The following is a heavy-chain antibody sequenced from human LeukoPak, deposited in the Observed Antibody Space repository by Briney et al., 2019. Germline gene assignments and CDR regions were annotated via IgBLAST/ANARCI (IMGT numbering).Heavy chain of an antibody. D-gene: IGHD3-10*01. CDR1: GYTLTELS. J-gene: IGHJ3*02. Sequence: ASVKVSCKASGYTLTELSMHWVRQAPGKGLEWMGGFDPEDGETIYAQKFQGRVTMTEDTSTDTAYMELSSLRSEDTAVYYCATVMVRGVIIDAFDIWGQGTMVTVSS. V-gene: IGHV1-24*01. CDR2: FDPEDGET. CDR3: ATVMVRGVIIDAFDI.